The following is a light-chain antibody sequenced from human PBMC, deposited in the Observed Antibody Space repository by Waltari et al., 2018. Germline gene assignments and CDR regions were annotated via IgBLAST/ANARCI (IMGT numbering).Light chain of an antibody. CDR3: SSYTSTWV. J-gene: IGLJ3*02. CDR1: SSDFAVFYY. CDR2: DVS. V-gene: IGLV2-14*01. Sequence: QSALTPSASVSGSPGQSIPISCTGTSSDFAVFYYVSWYQQHPGKAPQLMIYDVSKRPSGVSNRFSGSKSGNTASLTISGLQAEDEADYYCSSYTSTWVFGGGTKLTVL.